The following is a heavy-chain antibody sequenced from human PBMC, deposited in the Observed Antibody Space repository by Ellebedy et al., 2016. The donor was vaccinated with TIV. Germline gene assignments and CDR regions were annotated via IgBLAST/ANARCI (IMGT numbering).Heavy chain of an antibody. CDR1: GGSFSGYY. CDR2: INHSGST. J-gene: IGHJ5*02. CDR3: ARGYELRGVNNWFDP. Sequence: SETLSLTXAVYGGSFSGYYWTWIRQSPGKGLEWIGEINHSGSTNYNPSLKSRVSMSVDTSKNQFSLKLRSVTAADTAVYYCARGYELRGVNNWFDPWGQGTLVTVSS. D-gene: IGHD3-10*01. V-gene: IGHV4-34*01.